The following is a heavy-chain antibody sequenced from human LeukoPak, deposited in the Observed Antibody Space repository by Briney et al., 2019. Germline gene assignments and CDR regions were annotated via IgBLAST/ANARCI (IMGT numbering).Heavy chain of an antibody. CDR1: GFTFSSYG. V-gene: IGHV3-30*02. CDR3: ARDPYYYDY. D-gene: IGHD3-16*01. CDR2: IRYDGSNK. J-gene: IGHJ4*02. Sequence: HTGGSLRLSCAASGFTFSSYGMHWVRQAPGKGLEWVAFIRYDGSNKYYADSVKGRFTISRDNAKNSLYLQMNSLRAEDTAVYYCARDPYYYDYWGQGTLVTVSS.